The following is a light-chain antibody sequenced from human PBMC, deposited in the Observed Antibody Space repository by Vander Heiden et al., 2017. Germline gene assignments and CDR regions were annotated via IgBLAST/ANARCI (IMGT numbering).Light chain of an antibody. CDR3: SSYSNRITWI. V-gene: IGLV2-14*01. CDR1: ATDIGDHNY. CDR2: RVS. Sequence: QSALTQPASVSWSPGQSITIPCTVTATDIGDHNYVSWYQQHPGKAPKLIIDRVSNRPSGISNRFSASKSDNTASLTISGLQAEDEAVYYCSSYSNRITWIFGGGTKLTVL. J-gene: IGLJ2*01.